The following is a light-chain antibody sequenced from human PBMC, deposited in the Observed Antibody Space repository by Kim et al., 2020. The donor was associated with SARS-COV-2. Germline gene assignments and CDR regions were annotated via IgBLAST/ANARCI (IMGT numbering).Light chain of an antibody. J-gene: IGLJ2*01. CDR1: SLRSSY. CDR3: NSRDNSGDHVI. V-gene: IGLV3-19*01. CDR2: GKN. Sequence: ALGQTVRITCQGASLRSSYASWYQQKPGQAPILVIYGKNNRPSGIPDRFSGSSSGNTASLTVTGAQAVDEADYYCNSRDNSGDHVIFGGGTQLTVL.